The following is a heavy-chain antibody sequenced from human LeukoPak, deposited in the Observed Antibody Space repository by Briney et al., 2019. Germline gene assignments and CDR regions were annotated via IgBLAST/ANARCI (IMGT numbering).Heavy chain of an antibody. D-gene: IGHD5-18*01. CDR2: INHSGST. Sequence: NASETLSLTCAVYGGSFSGYYWSWIRQPPGKGLEWIGEINHSGSTNYNPSLKSRVTISVDTSKNQFSLKLSSVTAADTAVYYCARDRGYSDYWGQGTLVTVSS. CDR3: ARDRGYSDY. V-gene: IGHV4-34*01. J-gene: IGHJ4*02. CDR1: GGSFSGYY.